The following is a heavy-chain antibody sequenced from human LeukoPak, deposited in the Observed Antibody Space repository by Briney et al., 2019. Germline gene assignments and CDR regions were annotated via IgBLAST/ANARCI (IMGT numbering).Heavy chain of an antibody. J-gene: IGHJ5*02. D-gene: IGHD3-3*01. V-gene: IGHV5-51*01. CDR1: GYNFSNYW. Sequence: GESLKISCKASGYNFSNYWIGWVRQMPGRGLEWMGIIYPGDSDTRYSPSFQGQVTISADKSISTAYLQWSTLKASDTAMYYCARQAKRSDLWSDYPRFDPWGQGTLVTVSS. CDR2: IYPGDSDT. CDR3: ARQAKRSDLWSDYPRFDP.